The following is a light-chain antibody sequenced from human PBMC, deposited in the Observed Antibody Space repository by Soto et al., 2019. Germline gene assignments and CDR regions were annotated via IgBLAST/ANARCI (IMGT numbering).Light chain of an antibody. J-gene: IGLJ2*01. CDR3: QTWGTGIVV. CDR1: SGHSSDA. Sequence: PVLTQSPSASASLGASVKLTCTLSSGHSSDAIAWHQQQPEKGPRFLMNLNSDGSHTKGDGIPDRFSGSSSGAERYLTISSLQSEDEADYYCQTWGTGIVVFGGGTKLTVL. V-gene: IGLV4-69*01. CDR2: LNSDGSH.